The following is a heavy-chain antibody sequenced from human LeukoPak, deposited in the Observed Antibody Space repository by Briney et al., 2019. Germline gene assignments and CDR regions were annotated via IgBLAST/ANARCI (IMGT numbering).Heavy chain of an antibody. J-gene: IGHJ6*02. V-gene: IGHV1-2*04. Sequence: GASVKVSCKASGYTFTSYYMHWVRQAPGQGLEWMGWINPNSGGTNYAQKFQGWVTMTRDTSISTAYMELSRLRSDDTAVYYCARGRSGSSSWDDYYYGMDVWGQGTTVTVSS. CDR1: GYTFTSYY. CDR3: ARGRSGSSSWDDYYYGMDV. D-gene: IGHD6-13*01. CDR2: INPNSGGT.